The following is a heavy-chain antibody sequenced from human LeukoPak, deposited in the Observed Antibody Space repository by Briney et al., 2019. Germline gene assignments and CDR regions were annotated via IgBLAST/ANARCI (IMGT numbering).Heavy chain of an antibody. Sequence: ASVKVSCKVSGYTLTELSMHRVRQAPGKGLEWMGGFDPEDGETIYAQKFQGRVTMTEDTSTDTAYMELSSLRSEDTAVYYCATRTLGDVVVPAAILPGRTYGMDVWGQGTTVTVSS. CDR3: ATRTLGDVVVPAAILPGRTYGMDV. D-gene: IGHD2-2*02. CDR2: FDPEDGET. V-gene: IGHV1-24*01. CDR1: GYTLTELS. J-gene: IGHJ6*02.